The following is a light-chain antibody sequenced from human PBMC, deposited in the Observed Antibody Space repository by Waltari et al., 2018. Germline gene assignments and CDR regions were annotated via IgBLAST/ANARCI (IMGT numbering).Light chain of an antibody. V-gene: IGLV1-40*01. Sequence: QSVLTQPPSVSGAPGQTVTIPCTGSSSNIGATFDVHWYKQVPGTAPKLLIYGNTKRPSGVPDRFSGSRSGTSASLAITGLQAEDAADYYCQSYDISLSASVVFGGGTKLTVL. J-gene: IGLJ2*01. CDR3: QSYDISLSASVV. CDR2: GNT. CDR1: SSNIGATFD.